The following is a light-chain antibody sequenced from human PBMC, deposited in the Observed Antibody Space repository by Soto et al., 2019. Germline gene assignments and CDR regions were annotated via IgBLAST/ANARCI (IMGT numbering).Light chain of an antibody. CDR2: EVT. CDR3: SSYTSRSTVV. CDR1: SSDVGSYDH. V-gene: IGLV2-18*02. Sequence: QSALTQPPSVSGSPGQSVTISCTGSSSDVGSYDHVSWYQQPPGTAPKLIIYEVTNRPSGVPDRLSGSKSGNTASLTISGLQAEDEDDYYCSSYTSRSTVVFGGGTQLTVL. J-gene: IGLJ2*01.